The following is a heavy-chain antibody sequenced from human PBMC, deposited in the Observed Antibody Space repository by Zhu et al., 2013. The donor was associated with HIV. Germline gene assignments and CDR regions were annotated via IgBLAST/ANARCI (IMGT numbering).Heavy chain of an antibody. CDR3: ARGPRSYDSSGYGEGEFDY. CDR2: MNPNSGNT. CDR1: GYTFTSYD. Sequence: QVQLVQSGAEVKKPGASVKVSCKASGYTFTSYDINWVRQATGQGLEWMGWMNPNSGNTGYAQKFQGRVTMTRNTSISTAYMELSSLRSEDTAVYYCARGPRSYDSSGYGEGEFDYWGQGTLVTVSS. J-gene: IGHJ4*02. V-gene: IGHV1-8*01. D-gene: IGHD3-22*01.